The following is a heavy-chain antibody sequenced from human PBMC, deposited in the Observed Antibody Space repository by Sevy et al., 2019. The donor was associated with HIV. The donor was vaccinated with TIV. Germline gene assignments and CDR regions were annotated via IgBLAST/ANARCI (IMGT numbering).Heavy chain of an antibody. V-gene: IGHV3-53*01. Sequence: GGSVRLSCAASGFTVSSNYMSWVRQAPGKGLEWVSVIYSGGSTYYADSVKGRFTISRDNSKNTLYLQMNSLRAEDTAVYYCARHAGSGWDGEYFQHWGQGTLVTVSS. J-gene: IGHJ1*01. D-gene: IGHD6-19*01. CDR1: GFTVSSNY. CDR2: IYSGGST. CDR3: ARHAGSGWDGEYFQH.